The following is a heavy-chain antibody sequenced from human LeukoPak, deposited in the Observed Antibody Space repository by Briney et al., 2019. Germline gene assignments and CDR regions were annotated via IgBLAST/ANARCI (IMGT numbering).Heavy chain of an antibody. Sequence: QTGGSLRLSCAASGFTVSDHYMDWVRQAPGKGLEWVGRTRNRAKSYTTEYAASVQGRFTVSRDDSKNSLYLQMNSLKTEDTAVYYCARAQYCSGGGCYFYFAYWGQGTLVTVSS. V-gene: IGHV3-72*01. CDR1: GFTVSDHY. D-gene: IGHD2-15*01. J-gene: IGHJ4*02. CDR2: TRNRAKSYTT. CDR3: ARAQYCSGGGCYFYFAY.